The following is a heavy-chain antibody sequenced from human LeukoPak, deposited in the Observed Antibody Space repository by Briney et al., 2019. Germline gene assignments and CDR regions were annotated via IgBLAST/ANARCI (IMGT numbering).Heavy chain of an antibody. Sequence: XXXSXAAXXFXFSXYVMHWVRQAPGKGLGWVSRINHDATSITYADSVKGRFTISRDNAKNTLHLQMNGLRADDTAVYYCARDLNWQLGSWGQGTLVTVSS. CDR2: INHDATSI. CDR1: XFXFSXYV. CDR3: ARDLNWQLGS. V-gene: IGHV3-74*01. D-gene: IGHD3-10*01. J-gene: IGHJ4*02.